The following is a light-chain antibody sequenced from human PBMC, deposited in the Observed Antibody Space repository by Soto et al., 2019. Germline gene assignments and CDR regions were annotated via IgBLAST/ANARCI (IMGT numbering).Light chain of an antibody. J-gene: IGLJ1*01. CDR1: SSDVGGYNY. V-gene: IGLV2-8*01. CDR3: NSYAGSNNV. CDR2: EVS. Sequence: QSVLTHPPSACWSPGQSVTIACTGTSSDVGGYNYVSWYQQHPGKAPKLMIYEVSQRPSGVPDRFSGSKSGNTASLTVSGLQAEDEADYYCNSYAGSNNVFGTGTKVTVL.